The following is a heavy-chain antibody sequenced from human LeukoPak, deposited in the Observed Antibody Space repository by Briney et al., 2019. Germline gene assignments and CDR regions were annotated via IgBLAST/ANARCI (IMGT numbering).Heavy chain of an antibody. CDR2: IIPIFGTA. D-gene: IGHD2-2*01. Sequence: SVKVSCKASGGTFSSYAISWVRQAPGQGLEWMGGIIPIFGTANYAQKFQGRVTITADESTSTAYMELSSLRSEDTAVYYCARGGPIVVVPAAPANWFDPWGQGTLVTVSS. CDR1: GGTFSSYA. CDR3: ARGGPIVVVPAAPANWFDP. J-gene: IGHJ5*02. V-gene: IGHV1-69*13.